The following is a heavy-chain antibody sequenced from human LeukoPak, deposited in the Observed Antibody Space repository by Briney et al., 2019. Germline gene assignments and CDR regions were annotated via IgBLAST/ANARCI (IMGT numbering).Heavy chain of an antibody. V-gene: IGHV3-23*01. CDR2: MSVVGATT. CDR3: AKDRPGAMLYFDC. Sequence: PGGSLRLSCAASGFTFSDYGMSWVRQAPGKGLEWVSAMSVVGATTYYADSVKGRFTISRDNSKNALYLQINNLGAEDTAVYYCAKDRPGAMLYFDCWGQGTLVTVSS. J-gene: IGHJ4*02. D-gene: IGHD1-26*01. CDR1: GFTFSDYG.